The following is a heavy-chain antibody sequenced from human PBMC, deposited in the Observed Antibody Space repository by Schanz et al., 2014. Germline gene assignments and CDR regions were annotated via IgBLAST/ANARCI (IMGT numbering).Heavy chain of an antibody. V-gene: IGHV3-33*01. CDR2: IWYDGSNK. J-gene: IGHJ4*02. Sequence: QVQVVESGGGVVQPGTSLRLSCATSGFIFSHYGMHWARQAPGKGLEWVAIIWYDGSNKYYADSVRGRFTISRDDSKNMVYLQMNSLRVEDTAVYYCARSMIIVDKAFDYWGQGTLVTVSS. D-gene: IGHD3-22*01. CDR1: GFIFSHYG. CDR3: ARSMIIVDKAFDY.